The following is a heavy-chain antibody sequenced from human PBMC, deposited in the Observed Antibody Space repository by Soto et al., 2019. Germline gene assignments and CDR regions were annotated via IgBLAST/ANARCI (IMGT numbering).Heavy chain of an antibody. V-gene: IGHV3-21*01. CDR1: GFTFSSYS. CDR2: ISSSSSYI. CDR3: ARDNRVLRYFD. J-gene: IGHJ4*02. D-gene: IGHD3-9*01. Sequence: GGSLRLSCAASGFTFSSYSMNWVRQAPGKGLEWVSSISSSSSYIYYADSVKGRFTISRDNAKNSLYLQMNSLRTEDTAVYYCARDNRVLRYFDWGQGTLVTVSS.